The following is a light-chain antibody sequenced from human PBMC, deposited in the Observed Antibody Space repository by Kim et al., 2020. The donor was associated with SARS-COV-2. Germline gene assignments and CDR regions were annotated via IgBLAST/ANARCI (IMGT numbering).Light chain of an antibody. Sequence: GQSVTISCTRTSSDVGRYTSVAWYQEHPGKAPKLMISDVTDRPSGVPDRFSGFKSGNTASLTISGLQAEDEADYYCCSYAGRYTWIVGGGTKLTVL. CDR2: DVT. J-gene: IGLJ2*01. CDR3: CSYAGRYTWI. CDR1: SSDVGRYTS. V-gene: IGLV2-11*03.